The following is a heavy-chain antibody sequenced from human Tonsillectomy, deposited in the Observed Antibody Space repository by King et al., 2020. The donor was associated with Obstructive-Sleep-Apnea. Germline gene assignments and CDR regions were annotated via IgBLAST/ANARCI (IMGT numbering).Heavy chain of an antibody. J-gene: IGHJ4*02. D-gene: IGHD3-10*01. V-gene: IGHV3-7*01. Sequence: VQLVESGGGLVQPGGSLRLSCAASGFTFSSYWMSWVRQAPGKGLEWVANIKQDGSQKYYVDSVKGRFTISRDNAKNSLYLQMNSLRAEDTAVYYCARARETYYYGSGSYFSDYWDQGTLVTVSS. CDR1: GFTFSSYW. CDR2: IKQDGSQK. CDR3: ARARETYYYGSGSYFSDY.